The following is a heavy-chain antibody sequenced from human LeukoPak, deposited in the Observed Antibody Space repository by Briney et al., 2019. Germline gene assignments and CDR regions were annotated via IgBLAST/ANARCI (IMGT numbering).Heavy chain of an antibody. CDR2: IQYDESDK. J-gene: IGHJ4*02. CDR1: GLTFSTSG. Sequence: GGSLRLSCAASGLTFSTSGMHWVRQAPGKGLEWVAFIQYDESDKYYADSVRGRFTISRDNSKNTLYLQMNSLRAEDTAVYYCAREGGITVAGSFDSWGQGTLVTVSS. V-gene: IGHV3-30*02. D-gene: IGHD6-19*01. CDR3: AREGGITVAGSFDS.